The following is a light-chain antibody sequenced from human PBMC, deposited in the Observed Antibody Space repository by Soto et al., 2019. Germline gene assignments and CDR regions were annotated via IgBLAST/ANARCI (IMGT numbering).Light chain of an antibody. V-gene: IGKV3-20*01. J-gene: IGKJ1*01. Sequence: EIVLTQSPGTLSLSPGERATLSCRASQTVRGNYLAWFQQRPGQPPRLLIYLASTRAAGVQDRFSGSGSGTEFSLTINKLEAEDFAVYYCHHYGPAPWTFGQGTKVEIK. CDR2: LAS. CDR3: HHYGPAPWT. CDR1: QTVRGNY.